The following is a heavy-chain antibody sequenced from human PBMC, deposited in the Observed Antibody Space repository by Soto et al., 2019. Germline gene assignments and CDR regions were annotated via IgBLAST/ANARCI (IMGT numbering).Heavy chain of an antibody. CDR3: ARVWSGYYDEYNWFDP. D-gene: IGHD3-3*01. CDR2: IYYSGST. J-gene: IGHJ5*02. V-gene: IGHV4-30-4*01. CDR1: GGSISSGDYY. Sequence: PSETLSLTCTVSGGSISSGDYYWSWFRQPPGKGLEWIGYIYYSGSTYYNPSLKSRVTISVDTSKNQFSLKLSSVTAADTAVYYCARVWSGYYDEYNWFDPWGQGTLVTV.